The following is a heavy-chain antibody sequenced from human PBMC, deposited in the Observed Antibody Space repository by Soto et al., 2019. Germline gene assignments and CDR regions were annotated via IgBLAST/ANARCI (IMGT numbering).Heavy chain of an antibody. D-gene: IGHD2-15*01. J-gene: IGHJ6*02. Sequence: GSLRLSCAASGFTFSSYAMIWVRQAPWKGLEWVSAISGSGSSTYYADSVKGRFTISRDNSKNTLYLQMNSLRAEDTAEYYCAKDGYCSGGSCPPAPYYYYRMDVWGQGTTVTVSS. CDR3: AKDGYCSGGSCPPAPYYYYRMDV. CDR1: GFTFSSYA. V-gene: IGHV3-23*01. CDR2: ISGSGSST.